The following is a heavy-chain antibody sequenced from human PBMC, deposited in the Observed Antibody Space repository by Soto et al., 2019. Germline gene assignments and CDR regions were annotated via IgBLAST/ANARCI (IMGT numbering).Heavy chain of an antibody. D-gene: IGHD6-19*01. CDR1: GFTFSSYS. Sequence: GGSLRLSCAASGFTFSSYSMSWVRQAPGKGLEGVSAISGSGGSTDYADSVKGRFTISRDNSKNTLYLQMNSLRAEDTAVYYCATPPSGWYMNAFDIWGQGTMVTVSS. CDR2: ISGSGGST. J-gene: IGHJ3*02. CDR3: ATPPSGWYMNAFDI. V-gene: IGHV3-23*01.